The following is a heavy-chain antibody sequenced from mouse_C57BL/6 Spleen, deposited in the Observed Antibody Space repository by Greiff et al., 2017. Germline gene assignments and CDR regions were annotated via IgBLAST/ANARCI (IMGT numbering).Heavy chain of an antibody. D-gene: IGHD2-1*01. Sequence: EVQLVESGGDLVKPGGSLKLSCAASGFTFSSYGMSWVRQTPDKRLEWVATISSGASYTYYPDSVKGRYTIARDNAKNTLYMQMSSLKSEDTAMYYCARLYGNYGDYYAMDYWGQGTSVTVSS. J-gene: IGHJ4*01. CDR3: ARLYGNYGDYYAMDY. CDR2: ISSGASYT. V-gene: IGHV5-6*01. CDR1: GFTFSSYG.